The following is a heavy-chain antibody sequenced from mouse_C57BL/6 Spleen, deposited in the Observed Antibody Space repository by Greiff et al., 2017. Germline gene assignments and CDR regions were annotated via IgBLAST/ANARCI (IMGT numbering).Heavy chain of an antibody. J-gene: IGHJ2*01. CDR2: INPNYGTT. Sequence: VQLQQSGPELVKPGASVKISCKASGYSFTDYNMNWVKQSNGKSLEWIGVINPNYGTTSYNQKFKGKATLTVDQSSSTAYMQLNSLTSEDSAVYYCARRGIYYGNYEGGYYFDDGGQGTTLTVSS. CDR1: GYSFTDYN. D-gene: IGHD2-1*01. CDR3: ARRGIYYGNYEGGYYFDD. V-gene: IGHV1-39*01.